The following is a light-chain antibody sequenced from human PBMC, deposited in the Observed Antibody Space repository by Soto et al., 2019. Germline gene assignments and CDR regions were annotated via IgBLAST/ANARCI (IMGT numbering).Light chain of an antibody. V-gene: IGLV2-18*02. Sequence: QSALTQPPSVSGSPGQSVTISCTGTSSDVGSYNRVSWYQQPPGTAPKLMIYEVSNRPSGVPDRFSGSKSGNTASLIISGLQAEDEADYYCNSYTSSGTYVFGTGTKVTVL. CDR2: EVS. CDR1: SSDVGSYNR. CDR3: NSYTSSGTYV. J-gene: IGLJ1*01.